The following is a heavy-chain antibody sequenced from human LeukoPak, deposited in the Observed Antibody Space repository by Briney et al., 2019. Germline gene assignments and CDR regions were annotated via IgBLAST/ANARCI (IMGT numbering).Heavy chain of an antibody. CDR1: GFTFSSYS. V-gene: IGHV3-48*01. Sequence: HPGGSLRLSCAASGFTFSSYSMNWVRQAPGKGLEWVSYISSSSSTIYYADSVKGRFTISRDNAKNSLYLQMNSLRAEDTAVYYCARAAGSWRNAFDIWGQGTMVTVSS. J-gene: IGHJ3*02. D-gene: IGHD6-19*01. CDR2: ISSSSSTI. CDR3: ARAAGSWRNAFDI.